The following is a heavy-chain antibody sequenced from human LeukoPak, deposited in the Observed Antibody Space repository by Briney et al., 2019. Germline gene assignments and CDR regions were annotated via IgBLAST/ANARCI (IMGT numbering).Heavy chain of an antibody. CDR3: ARGRYDILTGYYDY. D-gene: IGHD3-9*01. CDR2: IYYSGST. V-gene: IGHV4-39*07. J-gene: IGHJ4*02. CDR1: GGSISSSSYY. Sequence: PSETLSLTCTVSGGSISSSSYYWGWIRQPPGKGLEWTGSIYYSGSTYYNPSLKSRVTISVDTSKNQFSLKLSSVTAADTAVYYCARGRYDILTGYYDYWGQGTLVTVSS.